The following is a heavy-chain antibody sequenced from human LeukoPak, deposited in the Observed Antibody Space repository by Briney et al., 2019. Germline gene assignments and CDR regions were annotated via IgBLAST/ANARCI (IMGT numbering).Heavy chain of an antibody. V-gene: IGHV3-48*03. J-gene: IGHJ4*02. CDR1: GFTFRSSE. Sequence: GGSLRLSCAASGFTFRSSEMNWVRQAPGKGLEWVSYISDGGKTKYYADSVKGRFTISRDNAKNSLYLQMNSLRAEDTAVYYCARGGGLGRRDGNNDYWGQGTLVTVSS. D-gene: IGHD5-24*01. CDR3: ARGGGLGRRDGNNDY. CDR2: ISDGGKTK.